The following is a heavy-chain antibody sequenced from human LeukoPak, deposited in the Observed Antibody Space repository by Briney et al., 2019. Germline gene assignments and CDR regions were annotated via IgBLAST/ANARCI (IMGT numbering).Heavy chain of an antibody. J-gene: IGHJ3*02. V-gene: IGHV3-30*01. Sequence: GGSLRLSCAASGFTFSNYAMHWVRQAPGKGLEWVAVISFDATKEYFAKSVKGRFTISRDNSKSTLFLQMHSLRVEDTALYFCARFKVGSNTTQKNAFDIWGRGTEVTVSS. CDR3: ARFKVGSNTTQKNAFDI. CDR2: ISFDATKE. D-gene: IGHD1-26*01. CDR1: GFTFSNYA.